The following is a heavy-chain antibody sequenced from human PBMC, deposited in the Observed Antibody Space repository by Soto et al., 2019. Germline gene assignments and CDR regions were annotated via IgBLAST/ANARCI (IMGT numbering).Heavy chain of an antibody. Sequence: VVSMRLSCAASGLPFNSYAMNGVRQAPGKGLAWVSAIGTDGNTYYANSVKGRFTISRDNSRTTLYLQMNSLRVEDTALYYCVRKYPGTRPFDYWGQGTWVTVSS. V-gene: IGHV3-23*01. J-gene: IGHJ4*01. CDR3: VRKYPGTRPFDY. CDR1: GLPFNSYA. CDR2: IGTDGNT. D-gene: IGHD2-2*01.